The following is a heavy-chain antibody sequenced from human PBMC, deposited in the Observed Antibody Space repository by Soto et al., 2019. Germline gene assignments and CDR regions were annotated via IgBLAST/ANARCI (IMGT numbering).Heavy chain of an antibody. Sequence: EVQLLESGGGLVQPGGSLRLSCAASGFTFSSYAMTWVRQAPGKGLKWVSSLSDSGGSTYYADSVKGRFTISRDNSKNTPYLQMNSLRAEDTALYYCVKDAYSGYGNFDYWGQGTLVTVSS. D-gene: IGHD5-12*01. J-gene: IGHJ4*02. CDR1: GFTFSSYA. CDR3: VKDAYSGYGNFDY. V-gene: IGHV3-23*01. CDR2: LSDSGGST.